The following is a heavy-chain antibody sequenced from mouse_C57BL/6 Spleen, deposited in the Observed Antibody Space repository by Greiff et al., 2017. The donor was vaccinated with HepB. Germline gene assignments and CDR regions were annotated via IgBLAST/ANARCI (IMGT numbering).Heavy chain of an antibody. V-gene: IGHV5-17*01. Sequence: DVHLVESGGGLVKPGGSLKLSCAASGFTFSDYGMHWVRQAPEKGLEWVAYISSGSSTIYYADTVKGRFTISRDNAKNTLFLQMTSLRSEDTAMYYCARGAPVDDAMDYWGQGTSVTVSS. CDR2: ISSGSSTI. J-gene: IGHJ4*01. CDR1: GFTFSDYG. CDR3: ARGAPVDDAMDY. D-gene: IGHD1-1*02.